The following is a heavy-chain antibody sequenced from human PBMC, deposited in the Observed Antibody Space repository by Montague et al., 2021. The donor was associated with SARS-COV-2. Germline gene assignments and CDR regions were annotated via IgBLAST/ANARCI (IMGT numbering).Heavy chain of an antibody. Sequence: SETLSLTCTVSGGSISSSSYYWGWIRQPPGKGLEWIGSIYYSGSTYYXPSLKSRVTISVDTPKNQFSLKLSSVTAADTAVYYCARLPDLLLWFGEALDYWGQGTLVTVSS. CDR2: IYYSGST. CDR1: GGSISSSSYY. D-gene: IGHD3-10*01. V-gene: IGHV4-39*01. CDR3: ARLPDLLLWFGEALDY. J-gene: IGHJ4*02.